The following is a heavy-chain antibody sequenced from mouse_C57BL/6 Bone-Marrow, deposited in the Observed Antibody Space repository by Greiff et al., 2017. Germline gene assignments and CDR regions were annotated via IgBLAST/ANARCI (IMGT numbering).Heavy chain of an antibody. CDR3: ARSTIYYYAMDY. Sequence: DVHLVESGGDLVKPGGSLKLSCAASGFTFSSYGMSWVRQTPDKRLEWVATISSGGSYTYYPDSVKGRFTISRDNAKNTLYLQMSSLKSEDTAMYYCARSTIYYYAMDYWGQGTSVTVSS. CDR1: GFTFSSYG. CDR2: ISSGGSYT. J-gene: IGHJ4*01. V-gene: IGHV5-6*01. D-gene: IGHD2-1*01.